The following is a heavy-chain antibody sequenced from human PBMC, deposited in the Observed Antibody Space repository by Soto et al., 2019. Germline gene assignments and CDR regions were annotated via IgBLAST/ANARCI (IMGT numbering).Heavy chain of an antibody. CDR3: ARELQGLYYFDY. V-gene: IGHV1-3*01. CDR1: EYTFTSYV. Sequence: ASVKVSCKASEYTFTSYVMHWVRQAPGQSLEWMGWINAGNGNTKYSQKFQDRVTITRDTSASTAYMDLSSLRSEDTAVYYCARELQGLYYFDYWGQGTLVTVSS. D-gene: IGHD4-4*01. CDR2: INAGNGNT. J-gene: IGHJ4*02.